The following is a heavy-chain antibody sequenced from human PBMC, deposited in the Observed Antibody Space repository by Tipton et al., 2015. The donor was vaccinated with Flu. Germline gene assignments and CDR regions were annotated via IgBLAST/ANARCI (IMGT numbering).Heavy chain of an antibody. J-gene: IGHJ4*02. V-gene: IGHV3-30*18. CDR1: GFSFNAYA. CDR2: VSYDGGEK. D-gene: IGHD3-16*01. Sequence: SLRLSCAASGFSFNAYAMHWVRRAPGKGLEWVGAVSYDGGEKHYGDSVKGRFSIYRDSSQNMVYLQMNSLRPEDTAVYYCAKGAGVRSVWGSYWAYWGQGTLVTVSS. CDR3: AKGAGVRSVWGSYWAY.